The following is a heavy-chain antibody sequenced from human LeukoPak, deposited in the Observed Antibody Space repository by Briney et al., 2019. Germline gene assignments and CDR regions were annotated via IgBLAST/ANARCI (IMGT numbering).Heavy chain of an antibody. CDR1: GGSISSYY. CDR2: IYYSGST. CDR3: ARDHYYDSSGYYYDWFDP. D-gene: IGHD3-22*01. Sequence: PSETLSLTCTVSGGSISSYYWSWIRQPPGKGLEWIGYIYYSGSTNYNPSLKSRVTISVDTSKNQFSLKLSSVTAADTAVYYCARDHYYDSSGYYYDWFDPWGQGTLVTVSS. J-gene: IGHJ5*02. V-gene: IGHV4-59*01.